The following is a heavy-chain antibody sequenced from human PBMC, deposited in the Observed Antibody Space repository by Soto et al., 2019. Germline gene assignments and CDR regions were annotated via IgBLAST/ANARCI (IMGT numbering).Heavy chain of an antibody. V-gene: IGHV1-3*01. J-gene: IGHJ4*02. D-gene: IGHD6-13*01. Sequence: QVQLVQSGAEVKKPGASVKVSCKASGYTFTSYAMHWVRQAPGRRLEWMGWINAGNGNTKYSQKFQGRVTITRDTSASTAYMELSSLRSEDTAVYYCARADKGGIAAAGTSSFDYWGQGTLVTVSS. CDR2: INAGNGNT. CDR1: GYTFTSYA. CDR3: ARADKGGIAAAGTSSFDY.